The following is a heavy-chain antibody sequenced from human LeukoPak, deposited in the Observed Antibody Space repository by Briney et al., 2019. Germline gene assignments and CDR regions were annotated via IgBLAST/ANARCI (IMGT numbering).Heavy chain of an antibody. D-gene: IGHD1-7*01. CDR3: TTDWTGTTPDY. CDR2: IKSKTDGGTT. J-gene: IGHJ4*02. CDR1: GFTFSNAW. Sequence: GGSLRLSCAASGFTFSNAWMSWVRQAPGKGLEWVGRIKSKTDGGTTDYAAHVKGRFTISRDDSKNTLYLQMNSLKTEDTAVYYCTTDWTGTTPDYWGQGTLVTVSS. V-gene: IGHV3-15*01.